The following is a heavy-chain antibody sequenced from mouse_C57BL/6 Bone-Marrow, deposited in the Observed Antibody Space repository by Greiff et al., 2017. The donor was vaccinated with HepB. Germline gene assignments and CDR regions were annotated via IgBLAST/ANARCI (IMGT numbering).Heavy chain of an antibody. CDR3: AREGWLLSWFAY. Sequence: VQLQQSGAELVKPGASVKISCKASGYAFSSYWMNWVKQRPGKGLEWIGQIYPGDGDTNYNGKFKGKATLTADKSSSTAYMQLSSLTSEDAAVYFCAREGWLLSWFAYWGQGTLVTVSA. V-gene: IGHV1-80*01. CDR2: IYPGDGDT. D-gene: IGHD2-3*01. J-gene: IGHJ3*01. CDR1: GYAFSSYW.